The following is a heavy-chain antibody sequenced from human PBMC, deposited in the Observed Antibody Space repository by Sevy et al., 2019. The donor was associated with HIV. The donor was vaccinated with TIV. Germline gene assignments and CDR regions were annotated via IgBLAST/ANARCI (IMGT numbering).Heavy chain of an antibody. J-gene: IGHJ6*02. CDR3: ARDRDLSGSYLEYYYYAMDV. V-gene: IGHV1-46*01. Sequence: ASVKVSCKASGYTFITYYVHWVRQAPGQGLEWMGLIDPSGSTRYAQKFQGRVSMTGDTSTTTVYMELGSLKSEDTAVYYCARDRDLSGSYLEYYYYAMDVWGQGTTVTVSS. D-gene: IGHD1-26*01. CDR1: GYTFITYY. CDR2: IDPSGST.